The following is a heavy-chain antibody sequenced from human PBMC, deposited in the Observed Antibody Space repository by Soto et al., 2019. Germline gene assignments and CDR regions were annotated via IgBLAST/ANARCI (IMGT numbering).Heavy chain of an antibody. J-gene: IGHJ6*02. CDR3: ARGIRS. V-gene: IGHV4-31*03. D-gene: IGHD3-16*01. Sequence: QEQLQESGPGLVRPSQTLSLTCTVSGDSISVGGYYWSWIRKHPGKGLEWIGYIYYSGHTYYNPSPKSRVTISVDTSKNQFSLKLTSVTAADTAVYYYARGIRSWGQGTTVTVSS. CDR1: GDSISVGGYY. CDR2: IYYSGHT.